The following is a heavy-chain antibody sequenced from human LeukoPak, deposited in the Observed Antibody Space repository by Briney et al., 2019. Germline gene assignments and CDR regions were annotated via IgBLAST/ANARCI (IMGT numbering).Heavy chain of an antibody. J-gene: IGHJ5*02. CDR2: VYYSGAT. Sequence: PSETLSLTRTVSGGSISNRGFFWGWIRQAPGKGPEWIGSVYYSGATYYSSSLKSRVTISVDTSKNRLSLKLSSVTAADSAVYYCARLSCSDAVCPTLPYNHFDPWGQGTLVTVSS. CDR3: ARLSCSDAVCPTLPYNHFDP. CDR1: GGSISNRGFF. V-gene: IGHV4-39*02. D-gene: IGHD2-15*01.